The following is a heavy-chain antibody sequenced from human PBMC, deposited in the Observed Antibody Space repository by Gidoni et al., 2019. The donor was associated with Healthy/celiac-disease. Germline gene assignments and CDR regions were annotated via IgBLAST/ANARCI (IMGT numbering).Heavy chain of an antibody. CDR1: GFTFSSYA. D-gene: IGHD3-3*01. Sequence: EVQLLESGGGVVQPGGSLRLSCAASGFTFSSYAMSWVRQAPGKGLGWVSAISGSGGSTYYADSVKGRFTISRDNSKNTLYLQMNSLRAEDTALYYCAKVGVDFWSGYWANWFDPWGQGTLVTVSS. CDR3: AKVGVDFWSGYWANWFDP. CDR2: ISGSGGST. J-gene: IGHJ5*02. V-gene: IGHV3-23*01.